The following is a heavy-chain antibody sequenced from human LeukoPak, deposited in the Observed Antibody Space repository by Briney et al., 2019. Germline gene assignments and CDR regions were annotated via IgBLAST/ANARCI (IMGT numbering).Heavy chain of an antibody. CDR3: AKDSGHIVVVTARGAFGI. CDR1: GFTFSAYT. D-gene: IGHD2-21*02. Sequence: GGSLRLSCAASGFTFSAYTMSWVRQAPGKGLEWVSAISGGGGNTYYADSVKGRFTISRDNSKNTLYLQMNSLRAEDTAVYYCAKDSGHIVVVTARGAFGIWGQGTMVTVSS. V-gene: IGHV3-23*01. J-gene: IGHJ3*02. CDR2: ISGGGGNT.